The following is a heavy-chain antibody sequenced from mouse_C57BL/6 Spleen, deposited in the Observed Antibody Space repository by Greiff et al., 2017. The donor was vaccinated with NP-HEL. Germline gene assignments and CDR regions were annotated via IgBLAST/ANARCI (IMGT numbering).Heavy chain of an antibody. CDR3: ATGDLIYYYGSWFAY. V-gene: IGHV3-6*01. D-gene: IGHD1-1*01. CDR2: ISYDGSN. Sequence: EVQLQQSGPGLVKPSQSLSLTCSVTGYSITSGYYWNWIRQFPGNKLEWMGYISYDGSNNYNPSLKNRISITRDTSKNQFFLKLNSVTTEDTATYYCATGDLIYYYGSWFAYWGQGTLVTVSA. CDR1: GYSITSGYY. J-gene: IGHJ3*01.